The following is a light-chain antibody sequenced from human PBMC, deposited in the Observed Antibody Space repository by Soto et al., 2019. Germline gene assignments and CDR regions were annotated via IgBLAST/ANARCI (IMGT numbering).Light chain of an antibody. CDR2: RDN. Sequence: SVLTQPPSVSGAPGQRVTISCTGSDSNIGAGYDVHWYQQLPGTAPKVLIERDNNRASGVPDRFSGSKSGTSGSLAITGLQAEDEADYYCQSYDASLSGSVFGGGTKLTVL. CDR3: QSYDASLSGSV. CDR1: DSNIGAGYD. J-gene: IGLJ3*02. V-gene: IGLV1-40*01.